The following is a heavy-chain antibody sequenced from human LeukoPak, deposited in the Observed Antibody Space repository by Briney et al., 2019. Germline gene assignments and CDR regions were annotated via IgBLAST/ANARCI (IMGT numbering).Heavy chain of an antibody. CDR1: GFTFSSYW. Sequence: GGSLRLSCAASGFTFSSYWMSWVRQAPGKGLEWFSAISGRADGTYYADSVKGRFTISRDNSKNTLYLQMNSLRAEDTAVYYCAKGSRTSRPYYFDYWGQGTLVTVSS. D-gene: IGHD2-2*01. J-gene: IGHJ4*02. CDR3: AKGSRTSRPYYFDY. V-gene: IGHV3-23*01. CDR2: ISGRADGT.